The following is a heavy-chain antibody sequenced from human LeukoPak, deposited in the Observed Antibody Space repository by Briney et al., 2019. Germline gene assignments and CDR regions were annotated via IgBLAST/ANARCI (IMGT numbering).Heavy chain of an antibody. J-gene: IGHJ4*02. CDR1: GYSFTDYH. D-gene: IGHD4-17*01. Sequence: GASVKVSCKASGYSFTDYHMHWVRQAPGQGLEWMGWINPNSGGTHYAQKLQGRVTMTRDTSISTAYMELSGLRSDDTAMYYCAKPTGRQGQYGDYVDYWGQGTLVTVPS. CDR3: AKPTGRQGQYGDYVDY. CDR2: INPNSGGT. V-gene: IGHV1-2*02.